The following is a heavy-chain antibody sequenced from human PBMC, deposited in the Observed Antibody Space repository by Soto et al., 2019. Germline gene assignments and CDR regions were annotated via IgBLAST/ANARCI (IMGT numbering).Heavy chain of an antibody. Sequence: GASVKVSSKASGGTFSSHAISWVRQAPGQGLEWMGGIIPFFKAANYAQKFQGRVTITADDSTSTAYMDLYSLRSEDTAVYYCARDVPLNYYDGTFSYYAMDVWGQGTTVTVSS. V-gene: IGHV1-69*13. D-gene: IGHD3-16*01. J-gene: IGHJ6*02. CDR3: ARDVPLNYYDGTFSYYAMDV. CDR1: GGTFSSHA. CDR2: IIPFFKAA.